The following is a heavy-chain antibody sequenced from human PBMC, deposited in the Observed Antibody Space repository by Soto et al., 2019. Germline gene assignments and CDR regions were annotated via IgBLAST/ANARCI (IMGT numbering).Heavy chain of an antibody. J-gene: IGHJ4*02. CDR2: IIPIFGTA. D-gene: IGHD3-22*01. Sequence: ASVKVSCKASGGTFSSYAISWVRQAPGQGLEWMGGIIPIFGTANYAQKFQGRVTITADKSTSTAYMELSSLRSEDTAVYYCARSIHRDYYDSSGYLDFWGQGTLVTVSS. V-gene: IGHV1-69*06. CDR3: ARSIHRDYYDSSGYLDF. CDR1: GGTFSSYA.